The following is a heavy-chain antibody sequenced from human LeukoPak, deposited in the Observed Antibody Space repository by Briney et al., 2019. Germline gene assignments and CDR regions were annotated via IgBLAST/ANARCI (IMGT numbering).Heavy chain of an antibody. CDR1: GGSISSGSYY. V-gene: IGHV4-61*02. CDR2: IYTSGST. Sequence: PSETLSLTCTVSGGSISSGSYYWSWIRQPAGKGLEWIGRIYTSGSTNYNPSLKSRVTISVDTSKNQFSLKLSSVTAADTAVYYCARVVGGNFDYWGQGTLVTVSS. J-gene: IGHJ4*02. D-gene: IGHD4-23*01. CDR3: ARVVGGNFDY.